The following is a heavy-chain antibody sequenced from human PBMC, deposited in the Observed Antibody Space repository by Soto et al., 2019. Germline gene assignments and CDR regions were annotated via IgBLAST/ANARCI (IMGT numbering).Heavy chain of an antibody. D-gene: IGHD6-13*01. J-gene: IGHJ5*02. CDR2: INWNDDK. Sequence: SGPTLVNPTQTLTLTCTFSGFSLSTSGMCVSWIRQPPGKALEWLALINWNDDKSYSTSLKTRLTISKDTSKNQVVLTMTNMDPVDTATYYCARIQRCIEEAEYWFDPWGQGTLVTVSS. CDR1: GFSLSTSGMC. CDR3: ARIQRCIEEAEYWFDP. V-gene: IGHV2-70*01.